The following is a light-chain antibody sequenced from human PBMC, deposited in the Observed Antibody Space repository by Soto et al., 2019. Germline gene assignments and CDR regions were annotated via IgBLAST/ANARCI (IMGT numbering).Light chain of an antibody. CDR3: TSYVGNNIWV. CDR2: EVT. J-gene: IGLJ3*02. V-gene: IGLV2-8*01. CDR1: SSDVCAYKY. Sequence: QSALTQPPSASGSPGQSVTISCTGTSSDVCAYKYVSWYQQYPGKAPKLMIYEVTKRPSGVPDRFSGSKSGNTASLTVSGLQADDEADYYCTSYVGNNIWVFGGGTKLTVL.